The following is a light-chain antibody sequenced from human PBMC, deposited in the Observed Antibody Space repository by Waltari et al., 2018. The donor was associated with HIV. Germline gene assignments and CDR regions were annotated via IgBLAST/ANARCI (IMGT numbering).Light chain of an antibody. Sequence: QTALTQPASVSGSPGQSITISCTGTSRDVGAYTLVSWYQQHPGKAPRLIIYDVSERPAGVSNRFTGSKSGNTASLTISGLQAEDEADYYCCSYVSEIVPCVFGGGTKLTVL. V-gene: IGLV2-23*02. J-gene: IGLJ3*02. CDR3: CSYVSEIVPCV. CDR2: DVS. CDR1: SRDVGAYTL.